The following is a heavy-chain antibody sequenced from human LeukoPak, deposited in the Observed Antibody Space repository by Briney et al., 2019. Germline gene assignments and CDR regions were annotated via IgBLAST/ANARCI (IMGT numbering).Heavy chain of an antibody. CDR3: ARVTGTTSVVMDS. CDR1: GFTFSSYA. CDR2: ISGSGGST. J-gene: IGHJ5*02. D-gene: IGHD1-7*01. Sequence: GGSLRLSCAASGFTFSSYAMSWVRQAPGKGLEWVSAISGSGGSTYYADSVKGRFTISRDNSKNSLFLQMDSLRVEDTAVYYCARVTGTTSVVMDSWGQGTLVTVSS. V-gene: IGHV3-23*01.